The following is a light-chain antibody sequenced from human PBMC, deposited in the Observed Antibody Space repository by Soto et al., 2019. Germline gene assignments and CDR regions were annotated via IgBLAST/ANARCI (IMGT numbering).Light chain of an antibody. CDR1: QDISNY. CDR3: QQYDNLSLT. J-gene: IGKJ4*01. V-gene: IGKV1-33*01. Sequence: DIQMTQSPSSLSASVGDRVTITCQASQDISNYLNRYQQNPGKAPTLLIYVASNLETGVPSRFSGSGSGTDFTFTISSLQPEDIAAYYCQQYDNLSLTFGGGTKVEIK. CDR2: VAS.